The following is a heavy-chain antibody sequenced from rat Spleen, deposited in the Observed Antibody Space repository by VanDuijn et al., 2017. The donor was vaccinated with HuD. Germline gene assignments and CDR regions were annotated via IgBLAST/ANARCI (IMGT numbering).Heavy chain of an antibody. CDR3: TAGGLGARNWFAY. V-gene: IGHV5-35*01. J-gene: IGHJ3*01. D-gene: IGHD5-1*01. Sequence: EVQVVESGGGLVQPGSPLKLSCAASGFSFSSNWLNWIRQAPGKGLEWVASITPDGSTTYYPDTVKGRFVISKDNAENTGYLQMNRLRSEDTAMYYCTAGGLGARNWFAYWGQGTLVTVSS. CDR2: ITPDGSTT. CDR1: GFSFSSNW.